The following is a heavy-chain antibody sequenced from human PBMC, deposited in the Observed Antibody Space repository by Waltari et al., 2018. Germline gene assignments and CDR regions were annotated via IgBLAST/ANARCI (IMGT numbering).Heavy chain of an antibody. CDR2: ISDDGSNK. CDR3: ASGRFDP. CDR1: GFTFSTYA. V-gene: IGHV3-30-3*01. J-gene: IGHJ5*02. Sequence: QVQLVESGGGVVQPGRSLRLSCAASGFTFSTYAMHWVRQAPGKGLEWVAVISDDGSNKYYADSVKGRFTIARDNSKNTLYLQMNSLRAEDTAVYYCASGRFDPWGQGTLVIVSS.